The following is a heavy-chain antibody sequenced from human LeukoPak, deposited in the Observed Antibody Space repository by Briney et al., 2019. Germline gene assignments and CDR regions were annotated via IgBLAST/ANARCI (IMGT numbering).Heavy chain of an antibody. CDR3: ARQGAVFGVVTYYYYYMDV. V-gene: IGHV4-59*08. CDR1: GGSISSYY. Sequence: SETLSLTCTVSGGSISSYYWSWIRQPPGKGLEWIGYIYYSGSTNYNPSLKSRVTISVDTSKNQFSLKLSSVTAADTAVYYCARQGAVFGVVTYYYYYMDVWGKGTTVTVSS. CDR2: IYYSGST. D-gene: IGHD3-3*01. J-gene: IGHJ6*03.